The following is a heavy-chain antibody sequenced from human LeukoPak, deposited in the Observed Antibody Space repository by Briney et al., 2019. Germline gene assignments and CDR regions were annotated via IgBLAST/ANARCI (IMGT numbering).Heavy chain of an antibody. Sequence: GGSLRLSCAASGFTFDDYGMSWVRQAPGKGLEWVSGINWNGGSTGYADSVKGRFTISRDNAKNSLYLQMSSLRAEDTAVFYCARAPVYYDESRGHLKISNWYLDLWGRGTLVTVSS. V-gene: IGHV3-20*04. J-gene: IGHJ2*01. CDR3: ARAPVYYDESRGHLKISNWYLDL. D-gene: IGHD3-22*01. CDR1: GFTFDDYG. CDR2: INWNGGST.